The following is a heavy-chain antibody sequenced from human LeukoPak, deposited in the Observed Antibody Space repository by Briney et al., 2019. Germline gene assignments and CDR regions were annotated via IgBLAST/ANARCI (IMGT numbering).Heavy chain of an antibody. CDR2: TVSEIDGGTT. V-gene: IGHV3-15*04. CDR3: TTDEDWNYARKDV. CDR1: GFTFSSYW. D-gene: IGHD1-7*01. J-gene: IGHJ6*02. Sequence: AGGSLRLSCEASGFTFSSYWMNWVRQVPGKGLEWVGQTVSEIDGGTTDYAAPVKGRFTISRDDSKSTLYLQMNSLKIEDTAVYYCTTDEDWNYARKDVWGQGATVIVSS.